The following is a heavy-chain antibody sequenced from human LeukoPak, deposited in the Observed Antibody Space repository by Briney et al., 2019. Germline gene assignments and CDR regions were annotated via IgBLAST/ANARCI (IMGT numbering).Heavy chain of an antibody. Sequence: PSETLSLTCTVSGGSISSYYWSWIRQPPGKGLEWIGYIYYSGSTYYNPSLKSRVTISVDTSKNQFSLKLSSVTAADTAVYYCGREEVVVPAAIHYWGQGTLVTVSS. CDR2: IYYSGST. CDR3: GREEVVVPAAIHY. CDR1: GGSISSYY. J-gene: IGHJ4*02. V-gene: IGHV4-59*12. D-gene: IGHD2-2*02.